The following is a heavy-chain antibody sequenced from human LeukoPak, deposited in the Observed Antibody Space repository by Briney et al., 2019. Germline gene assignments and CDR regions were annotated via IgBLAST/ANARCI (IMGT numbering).Heavy chain of an antibody. D-gene: IGHD3-10*01. J-gene: IGHJ3*01. V-gene: IGHV3-33*03. CDR3: STSMVRGGTDAFDV. CDR2: IWYVGSNK. CDR1: GFTFSSYG. Sequence: PGGSLRLSCAASGFTFSSYGMHWVRQAPGKGLEWVAVIWYVGSNKYYGDSVKGRFTISRDNSKNTVYLQMNSLRAEDTALYFCSTSMVRGGTDAFDVWGQGTLVTVSS.